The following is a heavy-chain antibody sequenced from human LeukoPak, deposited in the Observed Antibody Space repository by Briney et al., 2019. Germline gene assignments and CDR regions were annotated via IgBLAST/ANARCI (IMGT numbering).Heavy chain of an antibody. V-gene: IGHV4-4*07. Sequence: SETLSLTCTVSGGSINNYYWNWIRQPAGKGLEWIGRIYTSGSTNYNPPLKSRVTMSVDTSNNQFSLKLNSVTAADTAVYYCARVHTPMVGHAFDIWGQGTMVTVSS. CDR2: IYTSGST. J-gene: IGHJ3*02. CDR1: GGSINNYY. CDR3: ARVHTPMVGHAFDI. D-gene: IGHD5-18*01.